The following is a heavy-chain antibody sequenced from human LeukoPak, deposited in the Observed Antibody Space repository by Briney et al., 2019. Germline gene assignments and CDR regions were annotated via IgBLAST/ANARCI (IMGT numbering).Heavy chain of an antibody. CDR1: GFTFSTYG. CDR3: ARVVLYYDFWSAYFHD. D-gene: IGHD3-3*01. CDR2: IWYDGSNK. J-gene: IGHJ4*02. Sequence: GGSLRLSCAASGFTFSTYGMHWVRQAPGKGLEWVAVIWYDGSNKYYADSVKGRFTISRDNSKNTLYLQMNSLRVEDTAVYYCARVVLYYDFWSAYFHDWGQGTLVTVSS. V-gene: IGHV3-33*01.